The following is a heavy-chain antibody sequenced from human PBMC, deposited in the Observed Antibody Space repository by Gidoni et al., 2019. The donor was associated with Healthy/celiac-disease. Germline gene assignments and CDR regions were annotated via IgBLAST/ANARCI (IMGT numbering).Heavy chain of an antibody. Sequence: EVQLVESGGGLVKHGGARRLSCAASGYTVRSYSMNWVRQAPGKGLESVSSISSSSSYIYYADSVKGRFTISRDNAKNSLYLQMNSLRAEDTAVYYCARTYYDFWSGSVNGMDVWGQGTTVTVSS. D-gene: IGHD3-3*01. V-gene: IGHV3-21*01. CDR3: ARTYYDFWSGSVNGMDV. J-gene: IGHJ6*02. CDR2: ISSSSSYI. CDR1: GYTVRSYS.